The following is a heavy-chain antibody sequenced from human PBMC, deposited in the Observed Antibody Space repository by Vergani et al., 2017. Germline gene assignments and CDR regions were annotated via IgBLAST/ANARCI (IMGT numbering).Heavy chain of an antibody. D-gene: IGHD4-11*01. J-gene: IGHJ6*02. Sequence: QVQLQESGPGLVKPSETLSLTCTVSGGSVSSGSYYWSWIRQPPGKGLEWIGYIYYSGSTNYNPSLKSRVTISVDTSKNQFSLKLSSVTAADTAVYYCARARATVTTRHHIRLGYYYDGMDVWGQGTTVTVSS. CDR3: ARARATVTTRHHIRLGYYYDGMDV. CDR1: GGSVSSGSYY. CDR2: IYYSGST. V-gene: IGHV4-61*01.